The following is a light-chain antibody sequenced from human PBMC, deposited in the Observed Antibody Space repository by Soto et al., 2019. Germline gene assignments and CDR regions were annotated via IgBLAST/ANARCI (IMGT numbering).Light chain of an antibody. CDR2: EVS. Sequence: QSVLTQPASVSGSPGQSITISCTGTSSDVDGYNYVSWYQQNPGKAPKLMIYEVSNRPSGVSNRFSGSKSGNKASLTISGLQAEDEADYYCTSYRSTSTRYVFGTGTKVTVL. J-gene: IGLJ1*01. CDR1: SSDVDGYNY. CDR3: TSYRSTSTRYV. V-gene: IGLV2-14*01.